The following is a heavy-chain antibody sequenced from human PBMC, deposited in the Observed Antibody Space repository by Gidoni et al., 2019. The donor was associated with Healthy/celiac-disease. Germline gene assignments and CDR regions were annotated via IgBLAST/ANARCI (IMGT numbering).Heavy chain of an antibody. CDR3: ARYCSSTSCYFWGAYYYYGMDV. J-gene: IGHJ6*02. D-gene: IGHD2-2*01. CDR2: IDPSDSYT. CDR1: GYSFTSYW. V-gene: IGHV5-10-1*03. Sequence: EVQLVQSGAEVKKPGESLRISCKGSGYSFTSYWSSWVRQMPGKGLEWMGRIDPSDSYTNYSPSFQGHVTISADKSISTAYLQWSSLKASDTAMYYCARYCSSTSCYFWGAYYYYGMDVWGQGTTVTVSS.